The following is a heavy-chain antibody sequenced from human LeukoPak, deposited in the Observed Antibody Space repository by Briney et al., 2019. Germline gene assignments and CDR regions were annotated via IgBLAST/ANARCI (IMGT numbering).Heavy chain of an antibody. CDR1: GYTFTGYY. Sequence: ASVKVSCEASGYTFTGYYMHWVRQAPGQGLEWMGWINPNSGGTNYAQKFQGRVTMTRDTSISTAYMELSRLRSDDTAVYYCARDHQPFTMVRGVYDYWGQGTLVTVSS. CDR2: INPNSGGT. V-gene: IGHV1-2*02. D-gene: IGHD3-10*01. J-gene: IGHJ4*02. CDR3: ARDHQPFTMVRGVYDY.